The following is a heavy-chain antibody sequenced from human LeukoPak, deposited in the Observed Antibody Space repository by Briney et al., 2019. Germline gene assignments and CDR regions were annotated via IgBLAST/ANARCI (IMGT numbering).Heavy chain of an antibody. CDR1: GFTFSSFA. V-gene: IGHV3-23*01. D-gene: IGHD3-22*01. CDR3: AKSYYFHSSGYYSLIAFDV. CDR2: ISSSGDNT. Sequence: GSLRLSCAASGFTFSSFAMSWVRQAPGKGLEWVSGISSSGDNTLYAASVKGRFTISRDNSKNTLYVQMNSLRAEDTAVYYCAKSYYFHSSGYYSLIAFDVWGQGTMVTVSS. J-gene: IGHJ3*01.